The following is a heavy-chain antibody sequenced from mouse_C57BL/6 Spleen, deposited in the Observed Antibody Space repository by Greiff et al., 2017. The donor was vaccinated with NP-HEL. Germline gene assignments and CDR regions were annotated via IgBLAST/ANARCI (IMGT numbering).Heavy chain of an antibody. CDR2: INYDGSST. D-gene: IGHD3-2*02. CDR3: ARLDSSGYGFAY. V-gene: IGHV5-16*01. J-gene: IGHJ3*01. Sequence: DVQLVESEGGLVQPGSSMKLSCTASGFTFSDYYMAWVRQVPEKGLEWVANINYDGSSTYYLDSLKSRFIISRDNAKNILYLQMSSLKSEDTATYYCARLDSSGYGFAYWGQRTLVTVSA. CDR1: GFTFSDYY.